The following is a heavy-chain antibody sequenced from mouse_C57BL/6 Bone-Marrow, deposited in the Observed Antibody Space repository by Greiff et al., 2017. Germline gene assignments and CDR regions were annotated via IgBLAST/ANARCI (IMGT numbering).Heavy chain of an antibody. CDR3: ARRGYSNHWYFDV. Sequence: VQLQQPGAELVKPGASVKLSCKASGYTFTSYWMHWVKQRPGQGLEWIGMIHPNSGSTNYNEKFKSKATLTVDKSSSTAYMQLSSLTSEDSAVYYCARRGYSNHWYFDVWGTGTTVTVSS. J-gene: IGHJ1*03. CDR1: GYTFTSYW. V-gene: IGHV1-64*01. D-gene: IGHD2-5*01. CDR2: IHPNSGST.